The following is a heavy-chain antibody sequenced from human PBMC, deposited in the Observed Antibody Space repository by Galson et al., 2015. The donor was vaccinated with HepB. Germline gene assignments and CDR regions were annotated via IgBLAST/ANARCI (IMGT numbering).Heavy chain of an antibody. CDR1: GFTFSSYG. CDR2: ISYDGSNK. Sequence: SLRLSCAASGFTFSSYGMHWVRQAPGKGLEWVAVISYDGSNKYYADSVKGRFTISRDNSKNTLYLQMNSLRAEDTAVYYCAKSPSVVPGHTEYFQHWGQGTLVTVSS. CDR3: AKSPSVVPGHTEYFQH. J-gene: IGHJ1*01. D-gene: IGHD2-2*01. V-gene: IGHV3-30*18.